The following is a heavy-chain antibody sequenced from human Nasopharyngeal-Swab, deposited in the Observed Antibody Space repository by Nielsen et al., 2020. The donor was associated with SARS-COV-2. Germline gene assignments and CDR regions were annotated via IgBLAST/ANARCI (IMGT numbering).Heavy chain of an antibody. Sequence: GESLKISCAGSGFIFSNYWMHWVRQAPGKGLVWVSRIRGDGSDPSYADSVKGRFTISKDNAKNTMYLQMNSLRPEDTAVYYCARDVGGRDNYWGQGALVTVSS. CDR3: ARDVGGRDNY. V-gene: IGHV3-74*01. D-gene: IGHD2-15*01. J-gene: IGHJ4*02. CDR1: GFIFSNYW. CDR2: IRGDGSDP.